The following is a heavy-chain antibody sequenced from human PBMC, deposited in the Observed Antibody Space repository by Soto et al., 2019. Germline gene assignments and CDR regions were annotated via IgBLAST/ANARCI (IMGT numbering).Heavy chain of an antibody. V-gene: IGHV3-30-3*01. CDR2: ISFDGGNK. J-gene: IGHJ6*02. D-gene: IGHD5-18*01. Sequence: PGGSLRLSCAASGFIFSSYTMHWVRQAPGKGLEWVAVISFDGGNKYYADSVKGRFTISRDNSKNTLFLQMNRLSAEDTAMYYCAQGIPGYYCGMDVWGQGTTVTVSS. CDR1: GFIFSSYT. CDR3: AQGIPGYYCGMDV.